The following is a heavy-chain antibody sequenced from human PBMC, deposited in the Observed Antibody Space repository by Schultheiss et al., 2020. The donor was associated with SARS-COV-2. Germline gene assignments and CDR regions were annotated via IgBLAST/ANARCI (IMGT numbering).Heavy chain of an antibody. CDR1: GGSISSYY. J-gene: IGHJ6*03. CDR2: IYYSGST. Sequence: SCTVSGGSISSYYWSWIRQPPGKGLEWIGYIYYSGSTNYNPSLKSRVTISVDTSKNQFSLKLSSVTAADTAVYYCAKGSFYYYYYMDVWGKGTTVTVSS. CDR3: AKGSFYYYYYMDV. V-gene: IGHV4-59*01.